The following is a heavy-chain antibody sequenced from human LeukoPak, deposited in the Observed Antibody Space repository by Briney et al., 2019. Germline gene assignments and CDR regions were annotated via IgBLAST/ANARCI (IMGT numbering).Heavy chain of an antibody. V-gene: IGHV3-33*01. D-gene: IGHD6-19*01. CDR3: ARTHMNGWCFDS. CDR2: MWYDGTIK. Sequence: GGSLRLSCAESGFTLNNHGVHWVRQAPGKGLEWIALMWYDGTIKDYADSVKGRFTVSRDNSKDTLYLQMTSLRAEDTAIYYCARTHMNGWCFDSWGQGTLVTVSS. CDR1: GFTLNNHG. J-gene: IGHJ4*02.